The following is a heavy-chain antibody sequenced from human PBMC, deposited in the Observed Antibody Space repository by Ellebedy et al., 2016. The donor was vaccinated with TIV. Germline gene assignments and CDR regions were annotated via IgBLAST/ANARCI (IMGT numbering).Heavy chain of an antibody. Sequence: GESLKISCAASGFTFSSYAMSWVRQAPGKGLEWVSTISNTGSRTYYADSVEGRFIISRDNSENTLYLQMNSLRVEDTAKYYCAKDQVGGDGRWVFDVWGQGTMVTVSS. V-gene: IGHV3-23*01. J-gene: IGHJ3*01. CDR2: ISNTGSRT. CDR1: GFTFSSYA. D-gene: IGHD3-16*01. CDR3: AKDQVGGDGRWVFDV.